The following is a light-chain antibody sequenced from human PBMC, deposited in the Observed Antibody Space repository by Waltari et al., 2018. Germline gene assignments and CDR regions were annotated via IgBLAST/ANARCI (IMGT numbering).Light chain of an antibody. V-gene: IGKV4-1*01. Sequence: DIVMTQSPDSLAVSLGERATINCKSSQSVLFSTNNKNYLAWYQQKTGQPPKLLFYWASTPESGVPDRFGGSGSGKDLTFTISSLQAEDVAVYYCQQYRSTLWTFGQGTRVEIK. J-gene: IGKJ1*01. CDR2: WAS. CDR3: QQYRSTLWT. CDR1: QSVLFSTNNKNY.